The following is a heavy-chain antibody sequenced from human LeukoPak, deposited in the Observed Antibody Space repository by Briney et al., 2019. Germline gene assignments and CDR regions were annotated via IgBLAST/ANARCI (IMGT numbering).Heavy chain of an antibody. J-gene: IGHJ4*02. V-gene: IGHV3-30-3*01. D-gene: IGHD1-1*01. CDR3: ARRVGTFPNLYFDY. Sequence: PGGSLRLSCAASGFTFRNYVIHWVRQAPGKGLEWVAVTSSDLNVKLYADSVKGRFTISRDNSKSTQLLQMNSLGAEDTAVYYCARRVGTFPNLYFDYWGQGALVTVSS. CDR1: GFTFRNYV. CDR2: TSSDLNVK.